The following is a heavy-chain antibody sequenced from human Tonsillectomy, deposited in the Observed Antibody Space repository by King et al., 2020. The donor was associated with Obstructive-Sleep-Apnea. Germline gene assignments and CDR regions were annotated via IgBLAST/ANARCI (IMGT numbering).Heavy chain of an antibody. Sequence: VQLVESGGGLVQPGRSLRLSCTASGFTFGDYAMSWFRQAPGKGLEWVGFIRSKADGGTTEYAASVKGRFTISRDDSKRIAYLQMNSLKTEDTAVYYCTRVLGLYDSSGYYYSSFDYWGQGTLVTVSS. CDR2: IRSKADGGTT. CDR1: GFTFGDYA. CDR3: TRVLGLYDSSGYYYSSFDY. V-gene: IGHV3-49*03. D-gene: IGHD3-22*01. J-gene: IGHJ4*02.